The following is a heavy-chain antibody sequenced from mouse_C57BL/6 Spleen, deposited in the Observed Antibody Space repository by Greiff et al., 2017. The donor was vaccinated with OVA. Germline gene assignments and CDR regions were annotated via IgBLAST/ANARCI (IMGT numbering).Heavy chain of an antibody. CDR1: GFTFSSYG. Sequence: EVKLMESGGDLVKPGGSLKLSCAASGFTFSSYGMSWVRQTPDKRLEWVATISSGGSYTYYPDSVKGRFTISRDNAKNTLYLQMSSLKSEDTAMYYCARSVATDYWGQGTTLTVSS. V-gene: IGHV5-6*01. J-gene: IGHJ2*01. CDR3: ARSVATDY. CDR2: ISSGGSYT. D-gene: IGHD1-1*01.